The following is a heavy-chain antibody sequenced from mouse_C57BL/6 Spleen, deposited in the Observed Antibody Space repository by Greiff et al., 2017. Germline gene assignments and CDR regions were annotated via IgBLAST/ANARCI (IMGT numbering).Heavy chain of an antibody. Sequence: QVQLQQSGAELVKPGASVKMSCKASGYTFTSYWITWVKQRPGQGLEWIGDIYPGSGSTNYNEKFKSKATLTVDTSSSTAYMQLSSLTSEDSAVYYCARSRPDGYYEDYWGQGTTLTVSS. CDR2: IYPGSGST. J-gene: IGHJ2*01. D-gene: IGHD2-3*01. CDR1: GYTFTSYW. CDR3: ARSRPDGYYEDY. V-gene: IGHV1-55*01.